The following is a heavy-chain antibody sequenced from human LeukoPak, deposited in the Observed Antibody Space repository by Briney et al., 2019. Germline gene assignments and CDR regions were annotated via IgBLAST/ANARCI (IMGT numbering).Heavy chain of an antibody. V-gene: IGHV4-34*01. CDR3: AKGRLYFSSTSCFYYYYYYMDV. D-gene: IGHD2-2*01. CDR1: GGSFSGCY. J-gene: IGHJ6*03. Sequence: PSETLSLTCAVYGGSFSGCYWSWIRQPPGKGLEWIGEINHSGSTNYNPSLKSRVTISVDTSKNQFSLKLSSVTAADTAVYYCAKGRLYFSSTSCFYYYYYYMDVWGKGTTVTVSS. CDR2: INHSGST.